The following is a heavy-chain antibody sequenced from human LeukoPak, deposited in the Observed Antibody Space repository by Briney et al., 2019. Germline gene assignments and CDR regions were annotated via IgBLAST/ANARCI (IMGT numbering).Heavy chain of an antibody. CDR1: GRSFSGYY. J-gene: IGHJ4*02. V-gene: IGHV4-34*01. D-gene: IGHD6-13*01. Sequence: SETLSLTCAVYGRSFSGYYWSWIRQPPGKGLEWIGEINHSGSTNYNPSLKSRVTISVDTSKNQFSLKLSSVTAADTAVYYCARGRYSSGWYYFDYWGQGTLVTVSS. CDR3: ARGRYSSGWYYFDY. CDR2: INHSGST.